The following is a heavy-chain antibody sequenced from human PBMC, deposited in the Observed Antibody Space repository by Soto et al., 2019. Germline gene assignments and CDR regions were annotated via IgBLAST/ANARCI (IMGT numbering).Heavy chain of an antibody. D-gene: IGHD5-12*01. Sequence: PGGSLRLSSAASGFTVSSNYMSWVRQAPGKGLEWVSVIYSGGSTYYADSVKGRFTISRDNSKNTLYLQMNSLRAEDTAVYYCARAYSGYELAPVGDYWGQGTLVTVSS. CDR2: IYSGGST. J-gene: IGHJ4*02. CDR1: GFTVSSNY. CDR3: ARAYSGYELAPVGDY. V-gene: IGHV3-66*01.